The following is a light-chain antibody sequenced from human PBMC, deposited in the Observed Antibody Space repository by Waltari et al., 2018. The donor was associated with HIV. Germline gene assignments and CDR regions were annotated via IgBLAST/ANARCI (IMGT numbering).Light chain of an antibody. V-gene: IGLV1-51*01. CDR3: GTWDSSLSAGV. CDR1: HSNTGQNS. J-gene: IGLJ2*01. Sequence: QSVLTQPPSVSPAPGQKVTIPCSRSHSNTGQNSVSRYQQLPGTAPKLLIYDNNKRPSGIPDRFSGSKSGTSATLGITGLQTGDEADYYCGTWDSSLSAGVFGGGTKLTVL. CDR2: DNN.